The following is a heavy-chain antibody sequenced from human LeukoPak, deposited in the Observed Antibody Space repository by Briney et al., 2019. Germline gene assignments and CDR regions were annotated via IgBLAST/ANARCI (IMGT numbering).Heavy chain of an antibody. V-gene: IGHV3-21*01. CDR2: ISNSGSYI. Sequence: GGSLRPSCAASGFTLNDYSMNWVRQAPGKGLEWVSFISNSGSYIYYADSVKGRFTISRDNAKNSLYLQMNSLRAEDTAVYYCARVVLAVLDYWGQGTLVTVSS. CDR3: ARVVLAVLDY. CDR1: GFTLNDYS. J-gene: IGHJ4*02. D-gene: IGHD6-19*01.